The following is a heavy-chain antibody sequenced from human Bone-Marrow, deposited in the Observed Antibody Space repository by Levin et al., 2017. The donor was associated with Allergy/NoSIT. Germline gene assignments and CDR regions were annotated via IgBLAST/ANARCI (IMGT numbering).Heavy chain of an antibody. Sequence: PGGSLRLSCAASGFTLSISNYAMTWVRQAPGKGLEWVSTIIGSGRTTYYADSVKGRFTISRDNSKSTLFLQMNSLRAEDTAVYYCAKDLYGDYEPNYWGQGTLVTVSS. CDR1: GFTLSISNYA. D-gene: IGHD4-17*01. V-gene: IGHV3-23*01. J-gene: IGHJ4*02. CDR3: AKDLYGDYEPNY. CDR2: IIGSGRTT.